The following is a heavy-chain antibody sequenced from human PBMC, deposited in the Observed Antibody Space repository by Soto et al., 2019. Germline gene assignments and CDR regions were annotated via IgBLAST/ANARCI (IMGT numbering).Heavy chain of an antibody. Sequence: PGGSLRLSCAASGFTFSSYGMHWVRQAPGKGLEWVAVISYDGSNKYYADSVKGRFTISRDNSKNTLYLQMNSLRAEDTAVYYCARGKWAGAATPIDYWGQGTLVTVSS. CDR2: ISYDGSNK. CDR1: GFTFSSYG. CDR3: ARGKWAGAATPIDY. V-gene: IGHV3-30*03. D-gene: IGHD2-15*01. J-gene: IGHJ4*02.